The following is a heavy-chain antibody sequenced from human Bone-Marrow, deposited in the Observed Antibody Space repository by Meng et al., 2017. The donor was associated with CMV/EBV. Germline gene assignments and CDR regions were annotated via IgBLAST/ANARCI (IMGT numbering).Heavy chain of an antibody. D-gene: IGHD3-3*01. J-gene: IGHJ6*02. CDR2: INHRGST. V-gene: IGHV4-34*01. CDR3: ARDGLTIFGVVTSYYYYYGMDV. Sequence: SQTLSLTCAVYGGSFSGYDWSWIRQSPGKGLEWIGEINHRGSTNYNPSLKSRLTISVDTSKNQFSLKLNSVTAADTAVYYCARDGLTIFGVVTSYYYYYGMDVWGQGTTVTVSS. CDR1: GGSFSGYD.